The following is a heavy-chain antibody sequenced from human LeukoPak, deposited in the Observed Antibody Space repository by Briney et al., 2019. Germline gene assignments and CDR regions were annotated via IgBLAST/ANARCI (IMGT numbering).Heavy chain of an antibody. CDR1: GGSISSYY. CDR2: IYYSGST. CDR3: ARLYSSSLGRVFDY. J-gene: IGHJ4*02. D-gene: IGHD6-13*01. V-gene: IGHV4-59*01. Sequence: SETLSLTCTVSGGSISSYYWSWIRQPPGKGLEWIGYIYYSGSTNYNPSLKSRVTISVDTSKNQFSLKLSSVPAADAAVYYCARLYSSSLGRVFDYWGQGTPVTVSS.